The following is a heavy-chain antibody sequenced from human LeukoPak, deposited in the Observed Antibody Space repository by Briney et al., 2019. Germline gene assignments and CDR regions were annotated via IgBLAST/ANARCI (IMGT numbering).Heavy chain of an antibody. CDR1: GFTFSSYA. Sequence: GGSLRLSCAASGFTFSSYAMSWVRQAPVKALEWVSAISGSGGSTYSADSVKGRFTISRDNSKNTLYLQMNSLRAEDTAVYYCAKDRKGYRSGWDYFDYWGQGTLVTVSS. J-gene: IGHJ4*02. V-gene: IGHV3-23*01. CDR3: AKDRKGYRSGWDYFDY. D-gene: IGHD6-19*01. CDR2: ISGSGGST.